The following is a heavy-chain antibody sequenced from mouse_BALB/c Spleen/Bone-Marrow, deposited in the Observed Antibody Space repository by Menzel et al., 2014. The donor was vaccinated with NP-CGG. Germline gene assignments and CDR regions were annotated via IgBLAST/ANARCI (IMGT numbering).Heavy chain of an antibody. CDR1: GFNIKDTY. D-gene: IGHD1-1*01. Sequence: VQLQQSGAELVKSGASVKLSCTASGFNIKDTYMHLVKQRPEQGLEWIGRIDPANGNTKYDPKFQGKATITADTSSNTAYLQLSSLTSEDTAVYYCARYYYGTLLDYWGQGTTLTVSS. CDR2: IDPANGNT. J-gene: IGHJ2*01. V-gene: IGHV14-3*02. CDR3: ARYYYGTLLDY.